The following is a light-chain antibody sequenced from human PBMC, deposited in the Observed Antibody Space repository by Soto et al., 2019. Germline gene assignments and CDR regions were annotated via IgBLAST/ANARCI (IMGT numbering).Light chain of an antibody. CDR1: QNIHNY. Sequence: EVVLTQSPATLSLSPGESATLSCRASQNIHNYLAWYQQRPGQPPRLLIYETSIRATGIPARFSGSGSGTDFTLTISSLEPEDFAVYYCQQRSKWPPLTFGGGTKVEIK. CDR3: QQRSKWPPLT. CDR2: ETS. J-gene: IGKJ4*01. V-gene: IGKV3-11*01.